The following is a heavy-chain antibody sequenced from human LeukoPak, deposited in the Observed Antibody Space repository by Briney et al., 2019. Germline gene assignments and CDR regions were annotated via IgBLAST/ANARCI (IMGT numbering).Heavy chain of an antibody. D-gene: IGHD5-24*01. J-gene: IGHJ4*02. CDR2: SSSSGSTI. CDR3: ARGDRYDEYYFDY. Sequence: GGSLRLSCAASGFTFTTFGFIWVRQAPGKGLQWVSHSSSSGSTIHYADSVKGRFTFSRDNAKNSLYLQMNSLRAEDTAVYYCARGDRYDEYYFDYWGQGTLVTVSS. CDR1: GFTFTTFG. V-gene: IGHV3-48*03.